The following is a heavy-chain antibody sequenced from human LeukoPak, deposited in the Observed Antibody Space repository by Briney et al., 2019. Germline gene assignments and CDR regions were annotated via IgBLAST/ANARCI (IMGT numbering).Heavy chain of an antibody. CDR2: ISYSGST. CDR3: ARGDYYDGGGRNWFDP. CDR1: GGSISSYY. V-gene: IGHV4-59*12. D-gene: IGHD3-16*01. J-gene: IGHJ5*02. Sequence: SETLSLTCTVSGGSISSYYWSWIRQPPGKGLEWIGYISYSGSTNYSPSLKSRVTMSVDTSKNQFSLMLTSMTAADTAVYFCARGDYYDGGGRNWFDPWGQGTLVTVSS.